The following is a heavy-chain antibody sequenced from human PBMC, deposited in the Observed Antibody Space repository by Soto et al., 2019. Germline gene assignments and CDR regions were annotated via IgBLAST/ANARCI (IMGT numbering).Heavy chain of an antibody. V-gene: IGHV1-69*13. Sequence: SVKVSCKASGGTFSSYAISWVRQAPGQGLEWMGGIIPIFGTANYAQKFQGRVTITADESTSTAYMELSSLRSEDTAVYYCARSPYYYGSGSYYRFDYWGQGTLVTVSS. CDR3: ARSPYYYGSGSYYRFDY. CDR1: GGTFSSYA. D-gene: IGHD3-10*01. J-gene: IGHJ4*02. CDR2: IIPIFGTA.